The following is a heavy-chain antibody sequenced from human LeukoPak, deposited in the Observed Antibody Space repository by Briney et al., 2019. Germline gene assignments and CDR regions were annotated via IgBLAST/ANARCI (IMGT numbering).Heavy chain of an antibody. J-gene: IGHJ5*02. CDR3: ARGFYCGGDCYGWVDP. D-gene: IGHD2-21*02. CDR2: ISTYNGNT. Sequence: ASVKVSCKASGYTFTSYGISWVRQAPGQGLEWMGWISTYNGNTNYSQNFQGRVTMTTDTSTSTAYMELRSLRSDDSAVYYCARGFYCGGDCYGWVDPWGQGTLVIVSS. V-gene: IGHV1-18*01. CDR1: GYTFTSYG.